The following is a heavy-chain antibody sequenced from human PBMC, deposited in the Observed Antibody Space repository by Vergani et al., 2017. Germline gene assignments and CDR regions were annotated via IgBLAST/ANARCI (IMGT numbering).Heavy chain of an antibody. J-gene: IGHJ5*02. D-gene: IGHD4-23*01. CDR1: GGSISSGSYY. Sequence: QVQLQESGPGLVKPSQTLSLTCTVSGGSISSGSYYWTWIRQPAGKGLEWIGRIYTSGSTNYNPSLKSRVTISVDTSKNQFSLKLGSVTAADTAVYYCARHGAGGTNXFDPWGQGTLVTVSS. CDR3: ARHGAGGTNXFDP. CDR2: IYTSGST. V-gene: IGHV4-61*02.